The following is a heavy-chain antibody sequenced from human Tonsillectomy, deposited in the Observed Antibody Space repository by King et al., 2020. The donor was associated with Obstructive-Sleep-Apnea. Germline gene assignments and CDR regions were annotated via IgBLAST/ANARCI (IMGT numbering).Heavy chain of an antibody. CDR3: GIPHVAWERQAFDI. CDR2: ISWNSGNI. J-gene: IGHJ3*02. CDR1: GFTFDDYA. V-gene: IGHV3-9*01. Sequence: VQLVESGGGLVQPGRSLRLTCAASGFTFDDYAMHWVRQAPGKGLEWVSGISWNSGNIDYADSVRGRFTISRDNAKNCLYLQMNNLRAEDTALYYCGIPHVAWERQAFDIWGQETMVIVSS. D-gene: IGHD1-26*01.